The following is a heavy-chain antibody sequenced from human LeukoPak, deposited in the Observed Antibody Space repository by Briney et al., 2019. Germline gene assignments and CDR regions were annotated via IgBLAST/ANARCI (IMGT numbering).Heavy chain of an antibody. CDR2: IYRGGST. V-gene: IGHV3-53*01. CDR3: ARDRGAAAGN. D-gene: IGHD6-13*01. J-gene: IGHJ4*02. CDR1: GFNVSNNY. Sequence: GGSLRLSCAAYGFNVSNNYMSWVRQAPGEGLEWVSVIYRGGSTYYADSVKGRFTMSRDNSKDTVYLQRDALEAEDTALYYCARDRGAAAGNWGQGTLVTVSS.